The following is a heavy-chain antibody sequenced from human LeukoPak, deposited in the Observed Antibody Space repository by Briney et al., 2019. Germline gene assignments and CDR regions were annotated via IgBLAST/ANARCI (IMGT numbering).Heavy chain of an antibody. J-gene: IGHJ2*01. D-gene: IGHD3-22*01. Sequence: SETLSLTCTVSGGSISSSSYYWGWIRQPPGKGLEWIGSIYYSGSTYYNPSLKSRVTISVDTSKNQFSLKLSSVTAADTAVYYCASYYDTWYFDLWGRGTLVTVSS. CDR2: IYYSGST. CDR1: GGSISSSSYY. CDR3: ASYYDTWYFDL. V-gene: IGHV4-39*07.